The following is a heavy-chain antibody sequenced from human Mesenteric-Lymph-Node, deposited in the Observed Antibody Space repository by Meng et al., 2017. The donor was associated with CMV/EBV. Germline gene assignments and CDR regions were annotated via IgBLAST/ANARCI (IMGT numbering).Heavy chain of an antibody. J-gene: IGHJ4*02. Sequence: RGSLRLSCAASGFTFSSDSMNWVRQAPGKGLEWVSSISSSSSYIYYADSVKGRFTISRDNAKNSPYLQMNSLRAEDTAVYYCARVVVGDFDYWGQGTLVTVSS. CDR1: GFTFSSDS. CDR3: ARVVVGDFDY. V-gene: IGHV3-21*01. D-gene: IGHD1-26*01. CDR2: ISSSSSYI.